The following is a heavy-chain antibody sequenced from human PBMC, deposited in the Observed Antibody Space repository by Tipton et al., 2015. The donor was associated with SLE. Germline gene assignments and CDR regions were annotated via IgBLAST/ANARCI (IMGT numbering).Heavy chain of an antibody. V-gene: IGHV3-7*01. CDR1: GFTFNYYW. CDR2: IKQDGSEH. Sequence: GSLRLSCAASGFTFNYYWMSWVRQAPGKGLEWVANIKQDGSEHFYLDSVKGRFTISRDNAKNSLYLQMNSLRAEDTAVYYCARCGGDCPQGAFDIWGQGTMVTVSS. D-gene: IGHD2-21*01. CDR3: ARCGGDCPQGAFDI. J-gene: IGHJ3*02.